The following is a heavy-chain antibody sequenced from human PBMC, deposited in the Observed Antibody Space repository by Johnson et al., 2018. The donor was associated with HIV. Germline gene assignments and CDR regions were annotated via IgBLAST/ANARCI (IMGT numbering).Heavy chain of an antibody. D-gene: IGHD5-18*01. CDR3: ARLPSGYSRDDLDI. CDR1: GFTFSSYW. Sequence: VQLVESGGGLVQPGGSLRLSCAASGFTFSSYWMHWVRQAPGKGPVWVARIYNDGSRTTYADSVRGRFTISRDTAKNTLYLQINSLRPEDTAVYYCARLPSGYSRDDLDIWGQGTMVTVSS. J-gene: IGHJ3*02. V-gene: IGHV3-74*02. CDR2: IYNDGSRT.